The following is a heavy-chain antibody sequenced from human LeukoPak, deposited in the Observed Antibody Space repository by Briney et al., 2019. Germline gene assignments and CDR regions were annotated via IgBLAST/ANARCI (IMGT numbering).Heavy chain of an antibody. CDR3: ARRREPEI. J-gene: IGHJ3*02. V-gene: IGHV3-69-1*01. CDR2: ITTSGTT. Sequence: AGGSLRLSCAASGFIYSDYSMNWVRQAPGKGLEWVSLITTSGTTYYADFVKGRFTISRDNAKNSLYLQMDSLRAEDTAVYYCARRREPEIWGQGTMVTVSS. CDR1: GFIYSDYS. D-gene: IGHD1-14*01.